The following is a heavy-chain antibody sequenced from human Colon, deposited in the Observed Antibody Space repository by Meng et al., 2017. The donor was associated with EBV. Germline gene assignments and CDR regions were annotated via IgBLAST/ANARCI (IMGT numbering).Heavy chain of an antibody. CDR3: ARGPSRWLQFSFDY. J-gene: IGHJ4*02. Sequence: QVQLQGSGPRLVKPSPTLSLTCTVSGGSISSGGYYWSWIRQHPGKGLEWIGYIYYSGSTYYNPSLKSRVTISIDTSKNQFSLKLSSVTAADTAVYYCARGPSRWLQFSFDYWGQGTLVTVSS. CDR1: GGSISSGGYY. D-gene: IGHD5-24*01. CDR2: IYYSGST. V-gene: IGHV4-31*03.